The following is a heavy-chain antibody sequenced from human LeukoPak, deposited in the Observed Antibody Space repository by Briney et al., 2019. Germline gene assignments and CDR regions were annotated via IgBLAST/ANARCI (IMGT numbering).Heavy chain of an antibody. CDR2: VYPGEGI. Sequence: SETLSLTCSVSGVSISAYYWSWIRQPAGGGLEWIGRVYPGEGIYASADTSYSPSLKSRVSMSGDTSKNQVSLKPTSVTAADTAVYYCARDPTTVTTIFDSWGQGILVTVSA. CDR1: GVSISAYY. D-gene: IGHD4-17*01. CDR3: ARDPTTVTTIFDS. J-gene: IGHJ4*02. V-gene: IGHV4-4*07.